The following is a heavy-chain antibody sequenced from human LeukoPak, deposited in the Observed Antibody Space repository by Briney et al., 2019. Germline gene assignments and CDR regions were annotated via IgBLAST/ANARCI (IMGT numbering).Heavy chain of an antibody. Sequence: PGGSLRLSCAASGFTFSSYAMHWVREAPGKGLEWVAVISYDGSNKYYADSVKGRFTISRDNSKNTLYLQMDSLRAEDTAVYYCARARGFGELFHFDYWGQGTLVTVSS. CDR2: ISYDGSNK. V-gene: IGHV3-30-3*01. D-gene: IGHD3-10*01. CDR1: GFTFSSYA. CDR3: ARARGFGELFHFDY. J-gene: IGHJ4*02.